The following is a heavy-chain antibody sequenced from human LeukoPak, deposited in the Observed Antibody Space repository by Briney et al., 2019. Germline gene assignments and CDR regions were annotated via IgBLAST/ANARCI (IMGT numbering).Heavy chain of an antibody. CDR1: GGTFSSYA. Sequence: SVKVSCKASGGTFSSYAISWVRQAPGQGLEWMGGIIPIFGTANYAQKFQGRVTITTDESTSTAYMELSSLRSEDTAVYYCARETDGDEVGIFDYWGQGTLVTVSS. V-gene: IGHV1-69*05. D-gene: IGHD5-24*01. CDR2: IIPIFGTA. CDR3: ARETDGDEVGIFDY. J-gene: IGHJ4*02.